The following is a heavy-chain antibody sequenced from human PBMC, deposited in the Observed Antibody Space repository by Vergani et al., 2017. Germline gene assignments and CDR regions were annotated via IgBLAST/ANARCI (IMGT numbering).Heavy chain of an antibody. CDR1: GDSITNGGFS. Sequence: QLQMQESGSGLVKPSQTLSLTCAVSGDSITNGGFSWNWIRQPPGKGPEWIGYIFPSGNSDYNPSLKNRVSISLDKSKNQFSLWVNSVTAADTAVYFCARASLRALVGYYYYMDVWGKGKTVVVSS. D-gene: IGHD3-16*02. J-gene: IGHJ6*03. CDR3: ARASLRALVGYYYYMDV. CDR2: IFPSGNS. V-gene: IGHV4-30-2*01.